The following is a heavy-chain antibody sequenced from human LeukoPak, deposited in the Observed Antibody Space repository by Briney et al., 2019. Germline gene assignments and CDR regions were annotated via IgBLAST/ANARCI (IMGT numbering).Heavy chain of an antibody. CDR3: ARDWSGFAFDY. V-gene: IGHV3-53*01. J-gene: IGHJ4*02. CDR1: GFAVSSNY. D-gene: IGHD3-3*01. CDR2: IYSGGST. Sequence: GGSLRLSCAASGFAVSSNYMTWVRQAPGKGLEWVSVIYSGGSTNYADSVKGRFTMSRDNAKNSLYLQMNSLRAEDTAVYYCARDWSGFAFDYWGQGTLVTVSS.